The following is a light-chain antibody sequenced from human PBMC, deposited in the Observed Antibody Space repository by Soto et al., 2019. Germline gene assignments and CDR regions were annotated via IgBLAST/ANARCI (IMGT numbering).Light chain of an antibody. CDR2: EVT. J-gene: IGLJ1*01. CDR3: CSYAGSFTYV. Sequence: QSALTQPASVSGSPGQSITISCTGTSSDIGSYDLVSWYQEHPGTAPKLIIYEVTKRPSGVSTRFSGSKSGNTASLTISGLQAEDEADYYCCSYAGSFTYVIGSGTKVTVL. V-gene: IGLV2-23*02. CDR1: SSDIGSYDL.